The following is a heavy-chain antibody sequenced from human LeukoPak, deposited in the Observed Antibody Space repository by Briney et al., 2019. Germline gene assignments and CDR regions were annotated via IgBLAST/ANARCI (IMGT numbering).Heavy chain of an antibody. Sequence: NPSETLSLTCAVYGGSFSGYYWSWIRQPPGKGLEWIGEINHSGSTNYNPSLKSRVTISVDTSKNQFSLKLSSVTAADTAVYYCAGGREAAGTYYYYYYYMDVWGKGTTVTVSS. CDR3: AGGREAAGTYYYYYYYMDV. CDR1: GGSFSGYY. D-gene: IGHD6-25*01. J-gene: IGHJ6*03. CDR2: INHSGST. V-gene: IGHV4-34*01.